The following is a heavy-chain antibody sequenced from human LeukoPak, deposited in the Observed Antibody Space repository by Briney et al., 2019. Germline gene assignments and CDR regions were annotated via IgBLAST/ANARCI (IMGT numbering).Heavy chain of an antibody. Sequence: GASVKVSCKASGYNISNNGISWVRQAPGQGLEWMGWTSVYNSNTNSAQNLQGRVTMTTDTSTSTAYMELRSLRSDDTAVYYCAREVANSSPYFDLWGQGTLVTVSS. J-gene: IGHJ5*02. CDR3: AREVANSSPYFDL. CDR2: TSVYNSNT. D-gene: IGHD6-6*01. CDR1: GYNISNNG. V-gene: IGHV1-18*01.